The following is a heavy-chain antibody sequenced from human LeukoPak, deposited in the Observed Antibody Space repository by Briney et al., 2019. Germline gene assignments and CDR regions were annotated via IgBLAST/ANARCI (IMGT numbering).Heavy chain of an antibody. CDR1: GFTFSSYS. V-gene: IGHV3-21*01. J-gene: IGHJ4*02. Sequence: GGSLRLSCAASGFTFSSYSMNWVRQAPGKGLEWVSSISSSSSYIYYADSVKGRFTISRDNAKNSLYLQMNSLRAEDTAVYYCARGPIVGATPFDYWDQGTLLTVSS. D-gene: IGHD1-26*01. CDR2: ISSSSSYI. CDR3: ARGPIVGATPFDY.